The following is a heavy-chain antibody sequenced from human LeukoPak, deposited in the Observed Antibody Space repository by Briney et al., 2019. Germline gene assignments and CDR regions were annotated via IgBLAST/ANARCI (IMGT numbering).Heavy chain of an antibody. CDR2: ISSSGSTI. V-gene: IGHV3-48*03. CDR1: GFTFSSYE. CDR3: ARNPPTRSRLLHYYYYGTDV. J-gene: IGHJ6*04. D-gene: IGHD2-15*01. Sequence: GGSLRLSCAASGFTFSSYEMNWVRQAPGKGLEWVSYISSSGSTIYYADSVKGRFTISRDNAKNSLYLQMNSLRAEDTAVYYCARNPPTRSRLLHYYYYGTDVWGKGTTVTVSS.